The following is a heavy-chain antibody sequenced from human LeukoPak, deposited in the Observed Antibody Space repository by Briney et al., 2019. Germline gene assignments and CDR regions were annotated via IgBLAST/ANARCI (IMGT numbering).Heavy chain of an antibody. CDR2: THYRSKWYK. J-gene: IGHJ4*02. D-gene: IGHD2/OR15-2a*01. Sequence: SQTLSLTCVISGDTVSSNIATWDWIRQSPSRGLEWLVRTHYRSKWYKDYADSVKSRITTNPDTSKNQLSLQRDSVTPEDTAVYYCVRGNRFTYDYWGQGTLVTVSS. V-gene: IGHV6-1*01. CDR3: VRGNRFTYDY. CDR1: GDTVSSNIAT.